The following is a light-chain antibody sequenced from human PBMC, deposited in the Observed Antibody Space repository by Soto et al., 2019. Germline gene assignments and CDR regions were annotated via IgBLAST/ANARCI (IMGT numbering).Light chain of an antibody. CDR3: ASYGGRDAMI. J-gene: IGLJ2*01. CDR2: GVN. CDR1: SSDVGGYDR. Sequence: QSALTQPPSASGSPGQSVTISCTGTSSDVGGYDRVSWFQQHPGKAPKLIIYGVNDRLSGVPYRFSGSKSGNTASLTVSGLQAEDEADYFCASYGGRDAMIFGGGTKLTVL. V-gene: IGLV2-8*01.